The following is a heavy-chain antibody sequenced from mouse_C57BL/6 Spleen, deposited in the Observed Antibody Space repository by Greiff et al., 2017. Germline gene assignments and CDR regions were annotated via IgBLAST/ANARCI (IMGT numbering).Heavy chain of an antibody. CDR2: ISDGGSYT. CDR3: ARDAEYFDV. Sequence: DVKLVESGGGLVKPGGSLKLSCAASGFTFSSYAMSWVRQTPEKRLEWVATISDGGSYTYYPDNVKGRFTISRDNAKNNLYLQMSHLKSEDTAMYYCARDAEYFDVWGTGTTVTVSS. J-gene: IGHJ1*03. V-gene: IGHV5-4*01. CDR1: GFTFSSYA.